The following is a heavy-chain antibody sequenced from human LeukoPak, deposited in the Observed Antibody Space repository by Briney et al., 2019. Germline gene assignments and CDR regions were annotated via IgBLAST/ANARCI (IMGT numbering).Heavy chain of an antibody. J-gene: IGHJ6*02. CDR2: ICSGGST. CDR1: GFTVSSNY. Sequence: GGSLRLSCAASGFTVSSNYMSWVRQAPGKGLEWVSVICSGGSTYYADSVKGRFTISRDNSKNTLYLQMNSLRAEDTAVYYCARGPNLGKASGWFDYYYYYGMDVWGQGTTVTVSS. D-gene: IGHD6-19*01. CDR3: ARGPNLGKASGWFDYYYYYGMDV. V-gene: IGHV3-53*01.